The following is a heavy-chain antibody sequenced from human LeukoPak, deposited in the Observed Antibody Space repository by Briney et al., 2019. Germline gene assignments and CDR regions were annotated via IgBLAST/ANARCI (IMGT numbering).Heavy chain of an antibody. D-gene: IGHD4-11*01. CDR2: IIPIFGTA. V-gene: IGHV1-69*05. CDR1: GGTFSSYA. Sequence: ASVKVSCKASGGTFSSYAISWVRQAPGQGLEWMGGIIPIFGTANYAQKFQGRVTITTDESTSTAYMELSSLRSEDTAVYYCARDGTTDRRFYFDYWGQGTLVTVSS. CDR3: ARDGTTDRRFYFDY. J-gene: IGHJ4*02.